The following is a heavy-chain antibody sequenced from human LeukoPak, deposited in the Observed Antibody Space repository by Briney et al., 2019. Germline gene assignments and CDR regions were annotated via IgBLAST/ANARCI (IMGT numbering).Heavy chain of an antibody. V-gene: IGHV3-30*18. D-gene: IGHD1-26*01. CDR2: ISYDGSNK. CDR3: AKDGERRLDY. CDR1: GFTFSSYG. J-gene: IGHJ4*02. Sequence: HPGRSLRLSCAASGFTFSSYGMPWVRQAPGRGLEWVSAISYDGSNKYYADSVKGRFTISRDNSKNQLYLQMNSLRAEDTAVYYCAKDGERRLDYWGQGTLVTVSS.